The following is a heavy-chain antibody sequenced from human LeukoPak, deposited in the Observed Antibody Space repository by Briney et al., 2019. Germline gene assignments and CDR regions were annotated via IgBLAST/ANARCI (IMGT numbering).Heavy chain of an antibody. CDR3: ARGTVVVVAATYFDY. J-gene: IGHJ4*02. V-gene: IGHV4-34*01. D-gene: IGHD2-15*01. CDR2: INHSGST. CDR1: GGSYSGYY. Sequence: SETLSLTCAVYGGSYSGYYWSWIRQRPGKGLEWIGEINHSGSTNYNPSLKSRVTISVDTSKNQFSLKLSSVTAADTAVYYCARGTVVVVAATYFDYWGQGTLVTVSS.